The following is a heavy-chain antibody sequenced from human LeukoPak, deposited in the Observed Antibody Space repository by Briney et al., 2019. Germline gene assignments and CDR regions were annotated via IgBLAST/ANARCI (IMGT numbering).Heavy chain of an antibody. J-gene: IGHJ4*02. Sequence: GASVKVSCKASGGNFSSYAISWVRQAPGQGLEWMGGIIPIFGTANYAQKFQGRVTITTDESTSTAYMELSSLRSEDTAVYYCARSAGGLYSSGWYEWGQGTLVTVSS. CDR2: IIPIFGTA. D-gene: IGHD6-19*01. V-gene: IGHV1-69*05. CDR1: GGNFSSYA. CDR3: ARSAGGLYSSGWYE.